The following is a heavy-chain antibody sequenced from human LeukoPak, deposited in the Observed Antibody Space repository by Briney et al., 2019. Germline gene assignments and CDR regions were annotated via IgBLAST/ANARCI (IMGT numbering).Heavy chain of an antibody. D-gene: IGHD2-21*01. CDR2: IYYSGST. J-gene: IGHJ3*02. Sequence: SETLSLTCTVSGGSISSSSYYWGWIRQPPGKGLEWIGSIYYSGSTYYNPSLKSRVTISVDTSKNQFSLKLSSVTAADTAVYYCARGLWLGNAFDIWGQGTMVTVSS. CDR1: GGSISSSSYY. V-gene: IGHV4-39*07. CDR3: ARGLWLGNAFDI.